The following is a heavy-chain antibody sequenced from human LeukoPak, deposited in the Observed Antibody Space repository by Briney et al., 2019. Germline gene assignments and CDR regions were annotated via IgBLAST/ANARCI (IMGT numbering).Heavy chain of an antibody. D-gene: IGHD3-22*01. CDR3: ASPYYDSSGYYYVNH. Sequence: GASVKVSCKASGGTFSSYAISWVRQAPGQGLEWMGGIIPIFGTANYAQKFQGRVTITADKSTSTAYMELSSLRSEDTAVYYCASPYYDSSGYYYVNHWGQGTLVTVSS. CDR2: IIPIFGTA. V-gene: IGHV1-69*06. CDR1: GGTFSSYA. J-gene: IGHJ4*02.